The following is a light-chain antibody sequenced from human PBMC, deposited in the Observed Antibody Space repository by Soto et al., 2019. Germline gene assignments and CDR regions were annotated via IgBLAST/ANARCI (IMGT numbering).Light chain of an antibody. CDR3: QQYNNWPIT. J-gene: IGKJ5*01. CDR2: GAS. V-gene: IGKV3-15*01. Sequence: EIVMTQSPATLSVSPGERATLSCRASQTVINNLAWYQQKPGQAPRLLTYGASTRATGLPARFSGSGSGTEFTLTISSLQSEDFALYYCQQYNNWPITFGQGTRLEIK. CDR1: QTVINN.